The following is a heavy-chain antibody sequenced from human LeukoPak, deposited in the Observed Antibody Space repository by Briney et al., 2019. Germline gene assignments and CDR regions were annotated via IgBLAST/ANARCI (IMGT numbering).Heavy chain of an antibody. Sequence: ASVKVSRKASGGTFSSYAIRWVRQAPGQGLEWMGGIIPILGTADYAQKFQGRVTITADESMSTAYMELSSLRSEDTAMYYCAREPLSKVGGVIMSREYGMDVWGKGTTVTVSS. CDR2: IIPILGTA. J-gene: IGHJ6*04. CDR1: GGTFSSYA. V-gene: IGHV1-69*13. D-gene: IGHD3-10*01. CDR3: AREPLSKVGGVIMSREYGMDV.